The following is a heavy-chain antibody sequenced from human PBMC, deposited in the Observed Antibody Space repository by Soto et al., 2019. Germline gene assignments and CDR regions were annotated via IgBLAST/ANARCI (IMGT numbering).Heavy chain of an antibody. CDR1: GFSFTSYS. CDR3: ARWIDNGYFDY. J-gene: IGHJ4*02. CDR2: INAGRGKT. D-gene: IGHD4-17*01. V-gene: IGHV1-3*01. Sequence: QGQLVQSGAEVKKPGASVKVSCGTSGFSFTSYSFHWVRQAPAQGLQWMGWINAGRGKTKYSQQFPGRVTFTWDTTANTEYMELSRLTYEDTSVFYCARWIDNGYFDYWGQGTLVTVSA.